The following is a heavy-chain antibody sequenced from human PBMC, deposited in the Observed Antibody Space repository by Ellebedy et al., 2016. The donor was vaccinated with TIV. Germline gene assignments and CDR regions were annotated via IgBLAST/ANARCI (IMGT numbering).Heavy chain of an antibody. D-gene: IGHD2-2*02. V-gene: IGHV3-21*03. Sequence: GESLKISCAASGFTFSSYSMNWVRQAPGKGLEWVSSISSSSSYIYYADSVKGRFTISRDNAKNSLYLQMNSLRAEDTAVYYCTTDDIVVVPAAIPIPDYGMDVWGQGTTVTVSS. J-gene: IGHJ6*02. CDR3: TTDDIVVVPAAIPIPDYGMDV. CDR1: GFTFSSYS. CDR2: ISSSSSYI.